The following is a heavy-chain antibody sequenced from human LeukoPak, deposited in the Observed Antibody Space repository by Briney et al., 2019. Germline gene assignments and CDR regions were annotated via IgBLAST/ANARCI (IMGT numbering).Heavy chain of an antibody. V-gene: IGHV1-2*02. CDR3: AKGRVVAGSKSLTYHWLDP. J-gene: IGHJ5*02. CDR1: GYTFTGYY. D-gene: IGHD6-19*01. Sequence: ASVKVSCKASGYTFTGYYIHWMRQAPGQGLEWVGWINPNSGGAKYAQKFQDRVTMTRDTSISTAYMGLSRLRSDDTAVYYCAKGRVVAGSKSLTYHWLDPWGQGTLVTVSS. CDR2: INPNSGGA.